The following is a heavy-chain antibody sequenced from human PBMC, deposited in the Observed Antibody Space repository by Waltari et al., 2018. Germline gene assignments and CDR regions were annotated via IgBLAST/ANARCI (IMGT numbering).Heavy chain of an antibody. V-gene: IGHV3-11*06. CDR1: GLYSSDHY. CDR2: ISSSSSHT. CDR3: ARGASDSDY. D-gene: IGHD6-19*01. J-gene: IGHJ4*02. Sequence: QVQLVESGGALVRPEGSLRLACVASGLYSSDHYLTSVRQAQGKGLEWVSYISSSSSHTDYANSVKGRFTISRDNAKNSLYLQMNSLRAEDTAVYYCARGASDSDYWGQGTLVTVSS.